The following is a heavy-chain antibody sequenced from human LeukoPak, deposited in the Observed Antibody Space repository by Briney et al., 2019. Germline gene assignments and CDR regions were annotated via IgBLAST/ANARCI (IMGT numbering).Heavy chain of an antibody. CDR2: INPNSGGT. Sequence: GASVKVSCKASGYTFTGYYMHWVRQAPGQGLGWMGWINPNSGGTNYAQKFQGRVTMTRDTSISTAYMELSRLRSDDTAVYYCARAEAPLRYFDKPIDYWGQGTLVTVSX. CDR3: ARAEAPLRYFDKPIDY. CDR1: GYTFTGYY. D-gene: IGHD3-9*01. V-gene: IGHV1-2*02. J-gene: IGHJ4*02.